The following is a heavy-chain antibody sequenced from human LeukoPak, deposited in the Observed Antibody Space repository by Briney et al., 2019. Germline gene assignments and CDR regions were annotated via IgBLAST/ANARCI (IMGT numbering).Heavy chain of an antibody. V-gene: IGHV3-30*18. CDR2: ISYDGSNK. CDR1: GFTFSSYG. Sequence: GGSLRLSCAASGFTFSSYGMHWVRQAPGKGLEWVAVISYDGSNKYYADSVKGRFTISRDNSKNTLYLQMNSLRAEDTAVYYCAKVGDNGIAVAGPPPPFDYWGQGTLVTVSS. CDR3: AKVGDNGIAVAGPPPPFDY. D-gene: IGHD6-19*01. J-gene: IGHJ4*02.